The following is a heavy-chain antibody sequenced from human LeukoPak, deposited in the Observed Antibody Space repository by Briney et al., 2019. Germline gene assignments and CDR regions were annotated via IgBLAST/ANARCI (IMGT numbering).Heavy chain of an antibody. V-gene: IGHV3-33*01. CDR3: ARSTSSEYDIYHFDY. J-gene: IGHJ4*02. D-gene: IGHD3-9*01. CDR1: GFTFSSYG. CDR2: LWYDGSNQ. Sequence: GGSLRLSCAASGFTFSSYGMHWVRQAPGKGLEWVAVLWYDGSNQYYADSVKGRFDISRDNSKNTLYLQMNSLRAEDTAVYYCARSTSSEYDIYHFDYWGQGTLVTVSS.